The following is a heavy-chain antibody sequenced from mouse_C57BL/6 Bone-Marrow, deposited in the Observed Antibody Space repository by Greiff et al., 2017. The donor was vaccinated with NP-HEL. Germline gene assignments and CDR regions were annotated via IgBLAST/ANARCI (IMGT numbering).Heavy chain of an antibody. V-gene: IGHV1-82*01. CDR3: GREKRLLYFDY. J-gene: IGHJ2*01. Sequence: QVQLKESGPELVKPGASVKISCKASGYAFSSSWMNWVKQRPGKGLEWIGRIYPGDGDTNYNGKFKGKATLTADKSSSTAYMQLSSLTSEDSAVYFCGREKRLLYFDYWGQGTTLTVSS. CDR1: GYAFSSSW. CDR2: IYPGDGDT.